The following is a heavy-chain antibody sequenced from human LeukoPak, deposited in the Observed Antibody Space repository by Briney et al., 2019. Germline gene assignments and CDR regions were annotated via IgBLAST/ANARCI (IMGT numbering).Heavy chain of an antibody. D-gene: IGHD5-24*01. CDR3: ARGRLATITLVRHAFDI. Sequence: ASVKVSCKASGGTFSSYAISWVRQAPGQGLEWMGGIIPIFGTANYAQKFQGRVTITADKSTSTAYMELSSLRSEDTAVYFCARGRLATITLVRHAFDIWGQGTMVTVSS. CDR2: IIPIFGTA. J-gene: IGHJ3*02. CDR1: GGTFSSYA. V-gene: IGHV1-69*06.